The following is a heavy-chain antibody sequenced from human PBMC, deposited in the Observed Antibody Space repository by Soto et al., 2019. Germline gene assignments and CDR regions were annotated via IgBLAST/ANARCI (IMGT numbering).Heavy chain of an antibody. CDR1: GGTFSSYT. CDR3: ARDYLSQMPGLDY. Sequence: ASVKVSCKASGGTFSSYTISWVRQAPGQGLEWMGRIIPILGIANYAQKFQGRVTITADKSTSTAYMELSSLRSEDTAVYYCARDYLSQMPGLDYWGQGTLVTVSS. D-gene: IGHD1-1*01. V-gene: IGHV1-69*04. J-gene: IGHJ4*02. CDR2: IIPILGIA.